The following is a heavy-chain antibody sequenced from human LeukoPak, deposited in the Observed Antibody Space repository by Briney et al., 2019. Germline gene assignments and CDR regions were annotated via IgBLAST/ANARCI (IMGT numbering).Heavy chain of an antibody. J-gene: IGHJ3*02. D-gene: IGHD4-17*01. CDR1: GYTFTGYY. CDR2: INPNSGGT. Sequence: ASVEVSCKASGYTFTGYYMHWVRQAPGQGLEWMGWINPNSGGTNYAQKFQGRVTMTRDTSISTAYMELSRLRSDDTAVYYCAREAFTTVTSATDAFDIWGQGTMVTVS. CDR3: AREAFTTVTSATDAFDI. V-gene: IGHV1-2*02.